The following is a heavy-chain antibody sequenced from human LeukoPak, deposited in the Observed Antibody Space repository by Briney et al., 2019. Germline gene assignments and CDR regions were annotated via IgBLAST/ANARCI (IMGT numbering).Heavy chain of an antibody. Sequence: GASVKVSCKASGYTFTGYYMHWVRQAPGQGLEWMGWINPNSGGTNYAQKFQGRVTMTRDTSISTAYMELSRLSSDDTAVYYCARGIPRFWSTMIVVVIYLGSWFDPRGQGNLVTVSS. CDR1: GYTFTGYY. CDR3: ARGIPRFWSTMIVVVIYLGSWFDP. V-gene: IGHV1-2*02. CDR2: INPNSGGT. J-gene: IGHJ5*02. D-gene: IGHD3-22*01.